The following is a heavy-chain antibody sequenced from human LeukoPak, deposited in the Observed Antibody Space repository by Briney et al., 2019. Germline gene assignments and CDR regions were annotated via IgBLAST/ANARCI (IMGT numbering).Heavy chain of an antibody. CDR3: ARARLHSSGYYSPPDY. V-gene: IGHV4-31*03. D-gene: IGHD3-22*01. CDR1: GGSISSSSYY. J-gene: IGHJ4*02. Sequence: PSETLSLTCTVSGGSISSSSYYWSWIRQHPGKGLEWIGYIYYSGSTYYNPSLKSRVTISVDTSKNQFSLKLSSVTAADTAVYYCARARLHSSGYYSPPDYWGQGTLVTVSS. CDR2: IYYSGST.